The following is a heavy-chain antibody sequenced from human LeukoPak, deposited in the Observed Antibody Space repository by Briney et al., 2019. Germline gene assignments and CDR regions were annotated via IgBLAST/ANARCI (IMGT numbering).Heavy chain of an antibody. D-gene: IGHD6-13*01. CDR3: ARAPLRQLVYYFDY. V-gene: IGHV3-13*01. CDR1: GFTFSSYD. CDR2: IGTAGDT. J-gene: IGHJ4*02. Sequence: PGGSLRLSCTASGFTFSSYDMHWVRQATGKGLEWVSAIGTAGDTYYPGCVKGRFTISRENAKNSLYLQINSLRAGDTAVYYCARAPLRQLVYYFDYWGQGTLVTVSS.